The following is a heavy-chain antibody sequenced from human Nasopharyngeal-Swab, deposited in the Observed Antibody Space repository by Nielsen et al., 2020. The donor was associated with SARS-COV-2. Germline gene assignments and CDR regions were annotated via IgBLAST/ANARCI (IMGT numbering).Heavy chain of an antibody. V-gene: IGHV5-10-1*01. J-gene: IGHJ4*02. CDR3: ARFSSGTIPSVDY. CDR2: IDPSDSYT. D-gene: IGHD1-7*01. CDR1: GYSFTSYW. Sequence: GEPLKISCKGSGYSFTSYWISWVRQMPGKGLEWMGRIDPSDSYTNYSPSFQGHVTISADKSISTAYLQWSSLKASDTAMYYCARFSSGTIPSVDYWGQGTLVTVSS.